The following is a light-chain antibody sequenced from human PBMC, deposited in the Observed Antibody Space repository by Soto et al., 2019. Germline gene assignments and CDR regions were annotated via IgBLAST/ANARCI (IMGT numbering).Light chain of an antibody. Sequence: QLVLTQPPSVSGAPGQRVTISCTGSRSNIGAGYDVHWYQQLPGTAPKLLIHGDSNRPSGVPDRFSGSKSGTSASLAITGLQAEDEADYYCQSYDSSLSGLYVFGTGTKLTVL. J-gene: IGLJ1*01. V-gene: IGLV1-40*01. CDR3: QSYDSSLSGLYV. CDR1: RSNIGAGYD. CDR2: GDS.